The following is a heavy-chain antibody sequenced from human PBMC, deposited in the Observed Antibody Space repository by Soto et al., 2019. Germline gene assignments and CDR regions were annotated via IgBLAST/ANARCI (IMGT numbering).Heavy chain of an antibody. V-gene: IGHV4-39*01. CDR2: IYYSGST. J-gene: IGHJ3*02. D-gene: IGHD6-19*01. Sequence: SETLSLTCTVSGGSISSSSYYWGWIRQPPGKGLEWIGSIYYSGSTYYNPSLKSRVTISVDTSKNQFSLKLSSVTAADTAVYYCARHQQWLVLGGSASDIWGQGTMVTVSS. CDR3: ARHQQWLVLGGSASDI. CDR1: GGSISSSSYY.